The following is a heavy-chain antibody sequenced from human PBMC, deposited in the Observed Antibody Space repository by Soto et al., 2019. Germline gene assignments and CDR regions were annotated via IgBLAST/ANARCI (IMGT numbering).Heavy chain of an antibody. Sequence: EVQLVESGGDLVQPGGSLRLSCAASGFTFSGHWMHWDRQVPGKGLEWVSRINTDGGSSAYADSVKGRFTISRDNAKNTLYLQMNGLRAEDTAVYYCAREAGYCSRTSCYRRAFDTWGQGTTVTVSS. CDR3: AREAGYCSRTSCYRRAFDT. D-gene: IGHD2-2*01. J-gene: IGHJ3*02. CDR2: INTDGGSS. CDR1: GFTFSGHW. V-gene: IGHV3-74*03.